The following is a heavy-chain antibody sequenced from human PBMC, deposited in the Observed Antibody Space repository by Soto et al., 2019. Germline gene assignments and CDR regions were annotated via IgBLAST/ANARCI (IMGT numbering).Heavy chain of an antibody. CDR2: IKQGGTKI. CDR1: GFTFSSYW. Sequence: GGSLRLSCAASGFTFSSYWMSWVRQAPGKGLEWVANIKQGGTKIYYVDSVKGRFTISRDNAKNSLYLQMNSLRDEDTAVYYCARPGPPGANIAVAVTDAFDIWGQGTMVTVSS. CDR3: ARPGPPGANIAVAVTDAFDI. J-gene: IGHJ3*02. D-gene: IGHD6-19*01. V-gene: IGHV3-7*01.